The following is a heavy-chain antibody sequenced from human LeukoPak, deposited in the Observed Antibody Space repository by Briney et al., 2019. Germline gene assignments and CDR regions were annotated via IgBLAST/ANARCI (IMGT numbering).Heavy chain of an antibody. CDR3: ARDGYSGNDGL. V-gene: IGHV4-61*02. CDR1: GGSISSGSYY. Sequence: SETLSLTCTVSGGSISSGSYYWSWIRQPAGKGLEWIGRIYTSGSTNYNPSLKSRVTISVDTSKNQFSLKLSSVTAADTAVYYCARDGYSGNDGLWGQGTLVTVSS. J-gene: IGHJ4*02. D-gene: IGHD5-12*01. CDR2: IYTSGST.